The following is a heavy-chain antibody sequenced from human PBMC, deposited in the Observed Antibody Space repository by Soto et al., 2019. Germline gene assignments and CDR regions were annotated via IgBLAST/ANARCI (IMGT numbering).Heavy chain of an antibody. V-gene: IGHV1-46*01. J-gene: IGHJ4*02. D-gene: IGHD6-13*01. CDR3: ARDLAAGDH. CDR1: GYTFTHYY. Sequence: QVQLVQSGAEVKKPGASVKVSCRTSGYTFTHYYIHWVRQAPGQGIEWLGIINPASGSTNYGQDFQGRVTLTMDTSTTTVYMELSGLRAEDTAIFYCARDLAAGDHWGQGTLVTVSS. CDR2: INPASGST.